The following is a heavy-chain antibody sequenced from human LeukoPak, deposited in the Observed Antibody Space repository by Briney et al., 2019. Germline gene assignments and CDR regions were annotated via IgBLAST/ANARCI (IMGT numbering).Heavy chain of an antibody. J-gene: IGHJ3*02. D-gene: IGHD6-6*01. CDR1: GYSFTSYW. V-gene: IGHV5-51*01. CDR2: TYPGDSDT. Sequence: GESLKISCKGSGYSFTSYWIGWVRQMPGKGLEWMGITYPGDSDTRYSPSFQGQVTISADKSISTAYLQWSSLKASDTAMYYCASGSSSPYDAFDIWGQGTMVTVSS. CDR3: ASGSSSPYDAFDI.